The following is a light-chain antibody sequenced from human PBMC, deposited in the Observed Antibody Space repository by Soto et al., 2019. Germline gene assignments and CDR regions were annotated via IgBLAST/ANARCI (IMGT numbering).Light chain of an antibody. CDR3: QQYNNWPPYT. J-gene: IGKJ2*01. CDR1: QSVSSN. V-gene: IGKV3-15*01. Sequence: EIVMTQSPATLSVSPGERATLSCRASQSVSSNLAWYQQKPGQAPRLLIYGASTRATGIPARFSGSGSGRDFTLTISSLQSEDFAVYYCQQYNNWPPYTFGQGTKREIK. CDR2: GAS.